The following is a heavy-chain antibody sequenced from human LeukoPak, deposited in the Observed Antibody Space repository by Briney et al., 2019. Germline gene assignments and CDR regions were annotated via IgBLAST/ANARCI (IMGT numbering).Heavy chain of an antibody. CDR2: ISGSSSYI. Sequence: PGGSLRLSCAASGFTLSSYSMNWVRQAPGKGLEWVSSISGSSSYIYYADSVKGRFTISRDNAKNSLYLQMNSLRAEDTAMYYCARGGDGYNSDLDYWGQGTLVTVSS. J-gene: IGHJ4*02. D-gene: IGHD5-24*01. V-gene: IGHV3-21*01. CDR3: ARGGDGYNSDLDY. CDR1: GFTLSSYS.